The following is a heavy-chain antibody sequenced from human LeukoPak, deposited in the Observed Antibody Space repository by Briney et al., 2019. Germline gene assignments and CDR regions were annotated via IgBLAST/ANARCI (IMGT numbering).Heavy chain of an antibody. J-gene: IGHJ4*02. Sequence: SETLSLTCTVSGGSISSSSYYWGWIRQPPGKGLEWIGSIYYSGSTYYNPSLKSRVTISVDTSKNQFSLKLSSVTAADTAVYNCARIGRAAAGTEALEFWGQGTLVTVSS. CDR3: ARIGRAAAGTEALEF. CDR1: GGSISSSSYY. V-gene: IGHV4-39*01. CDR2: IYYSGST. D-gene: IGHD6-13*01.